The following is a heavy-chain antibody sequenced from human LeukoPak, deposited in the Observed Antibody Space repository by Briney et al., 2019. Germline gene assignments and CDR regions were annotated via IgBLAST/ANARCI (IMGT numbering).Heavy chain of an antibody. CDR3: VRGGQRYDFWRFDF. J-gene: IGHJ5*01. V-gene: IGHV3-23*01. CDR1: GFSFSIYA. CDR2: ISGNGGST. Sequence: GGSLRLSCEASGFSFSIYAMSWVRQAPGKGLEWASSISGNGGSTYYANSVKGRFTIARDNYKNTLYMEMNSQREKNTALYYCVRGGQRYDFWRFDFWGRGTLVTVSS. D-gene: IGHD3-3*01.